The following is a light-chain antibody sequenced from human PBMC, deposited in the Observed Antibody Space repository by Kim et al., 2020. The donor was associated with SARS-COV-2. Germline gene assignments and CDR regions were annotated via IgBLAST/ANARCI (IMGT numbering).Light chain of an antibody. CDR2: EVS. CDR1: SSDIGGYNY. V-gene: IGLV2-14*01. CDR3: SSYTSSSTWV. Sequence: QSALTQPASVSGSPGQSITISCTGTSSDIGGYNYVSWYQQHPDKAPKLMIYEVSNRPSGVSNRFSGSKSGNTASLTISGLQAEDEADYYRSSYTSSSTWVFGGGTQLTVL. J-gene: IGLJ3*02.